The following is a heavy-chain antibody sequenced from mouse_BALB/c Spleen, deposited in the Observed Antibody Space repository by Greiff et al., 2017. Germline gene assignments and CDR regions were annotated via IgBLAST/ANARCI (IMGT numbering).Heavy chain of an antibody. D-gene: IGHD4-1*01. CDR1: GFNIKDYY. Sequence: EVQLQQSGAELVRSGASVKLSCTASGFNIKDYYMHWVKQRPEQGLEWIGWIDPENGDTEYAPKFQGKATMTADTSSNTAYLQLSSLTSEDTAVYYCNAGGTPFDYWGQGTTLTVSS. CDR3: NAGGTPFDY. V-gene: IGHV14-4*02. J-gene: IGHJ2*01. CDR2: IDPENGDT.